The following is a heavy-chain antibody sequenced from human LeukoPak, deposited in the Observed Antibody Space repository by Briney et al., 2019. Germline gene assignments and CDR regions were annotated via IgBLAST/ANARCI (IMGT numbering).Heavy chain of an antibody. CDR2: IRTKADNYAP. Sequence: GGSLRLSXAASGFTFSGSTMHWVRQASGKGLEWVARIRTKADNYAPAYAASVTGRFTISRDDSQNMAYLQMNSLKIEDTARYYCASGPTGWTEYFQHWGQGILLTVSS. V-gene: IGHV3-73*01. CDR1: GFTFSGST. J-gene: IGHJ1*01. CDR3: ASGPTGWTEYFQH. D-gene: IGHD6-19*01.